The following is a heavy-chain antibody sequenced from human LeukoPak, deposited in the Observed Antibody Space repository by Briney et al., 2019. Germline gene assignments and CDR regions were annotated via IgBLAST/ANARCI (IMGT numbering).Heavy chain of an antibody. J-gene: IGHJ4*02. V-gene: IGHV3-7*01. CDR3: ARGATYYDFWSGLKVSDY. Sequence: PGGSLRLSCAASGFSFSDYWMSWVRQTPGKGLEWVANIKHTGDEKYYVDSVEGRFTISRDNVKNSLYLQMDSLRAEDTAVYYCARGATYYDFWSGLKVSDYWGQGTLVTVSS. CDR2: IKHTGDEK. CDR1: GFSFSDYW. D-gene: IGHD3-3*01.